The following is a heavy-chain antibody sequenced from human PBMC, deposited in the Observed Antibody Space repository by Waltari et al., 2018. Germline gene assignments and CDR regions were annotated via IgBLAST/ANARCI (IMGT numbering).Heavy chain of an antibody. CDR1: GYSISSGYY. J-gene: IGHJ3*02. D-gene: IGHD3-10*01. V-gene: IGHV4-38-2*01. CDR2: IYHSGST. CDR3: ARRVTMVQEDAFDI. Sequence: QVQLQESGPGLVKPSETLSLTCAVSGYSISSGYYWGWIRQPPGKGLEWIGSIYHSGSTYYNPSLKSRVTISVDTSKNQFSLKLSSVTAADTAVYYCARRVTMVQEDAFDIWGQGTMVTVSS.